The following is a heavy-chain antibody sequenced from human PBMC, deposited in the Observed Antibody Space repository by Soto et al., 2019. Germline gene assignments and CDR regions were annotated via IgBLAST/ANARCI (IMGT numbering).Heavy chain of an antibody. CDR1: GGSISSVDYY. Sequence: QVQLQESGPGLVKPSQTLSLTCTVSGGSISSVDYYWSWIRQRPGKGLEWIGYIHYSGSTYYNPTLKSRVTMSVDTSKNPFSLKLSSATAADTAVDHCARDQASRVDTWGQGPLVTVSS. CDR3: ARDQASRVDT. CDR2: IHYSGST. J-gene: IGHJ5*02. V-gene: IGHV4-30-4*01.